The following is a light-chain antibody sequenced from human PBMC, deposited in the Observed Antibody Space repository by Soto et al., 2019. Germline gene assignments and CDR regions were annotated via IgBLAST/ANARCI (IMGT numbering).Light chain of an antibody. V-gene: IGKV3-20*01. CDR3: QHYGSSPR. CDR2: GAS. CDR1: QSVTTSY. Sequence: EIVLTQSPGTLSLSPGERATLSCRASQSVTTSYLAWYQRKPGQAPRLLIYGASSRATGIPNRFSGSGSGTDFTLTISRLEPEDCAVYYCQHYGSSPRFGQGTKVENK. J-gene: IGKJ1*01.